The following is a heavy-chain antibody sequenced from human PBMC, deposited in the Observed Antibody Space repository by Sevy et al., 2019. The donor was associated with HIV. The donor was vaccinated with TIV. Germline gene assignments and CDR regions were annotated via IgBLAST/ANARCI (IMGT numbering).Heavy chain of an antibody. CDR3: STHDLIYY. Sequence: GGSLRLSCTASGFDFANAWMNWVHQAPGKGLEWVGHIKSITDGGAADYAAPVKGRFTISRHDSKNTLYLHMNSLKAEDTAVYTYSTHDLIYYWGRGTLVTVSS. V-gene: IGHV3-15*07. D-gene: IGHD2-21*01. J-gene: IGHJ4*02. CDR1: GFDFANAW. CDR2: IKSITDGGAA.